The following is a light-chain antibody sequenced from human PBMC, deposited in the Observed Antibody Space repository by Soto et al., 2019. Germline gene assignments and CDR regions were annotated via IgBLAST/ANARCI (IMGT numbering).Light chain of an antibody. CDR1: QSVSSN. CDR2: GAS. V-gene: IGKV3-15*01. Sequence: EIVMTQSPATLSVSPGERVTLSCRARQSVSSNLGWYQQKPGQSPRLLMYGASTRATGIPARFTGSGSGTEFTLTISSLQSEDFAVYYCQQYNSWPYTFGQGTKLEIK. CDR3: QQYNSWPYT. J-gene: IGKJ2*01.